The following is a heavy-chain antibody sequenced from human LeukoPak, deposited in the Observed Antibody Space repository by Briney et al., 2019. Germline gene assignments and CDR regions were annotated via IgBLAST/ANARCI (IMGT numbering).Heavy chain of an antibody. V-gene: IGHV3-23*01. CDR3: AKDGTYYDFWSGYFPGDAFDI. D-gene: IGHD3-3*01. J-gene: IGHJ3*02. CDR2: ISGSGGST. CDR1: GFTFSSYA. Sequence: GGSLRLSCAASGFTFSSYAMSWVRQAPGKGLEWVSAISGSGGSTYYADSVKGRFTISRDNSKNTLYLQMNSLRAEDTAVYYCAKDGTYYDFWSGYFPGDAFDIWGQGTMVTVSS.